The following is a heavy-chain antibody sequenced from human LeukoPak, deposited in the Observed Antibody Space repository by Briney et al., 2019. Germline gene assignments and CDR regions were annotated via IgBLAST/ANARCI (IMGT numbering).Heavy chain of an antibody. CDR2: IYCSGST. Sequence: PSETLSLTCTVSGGSISSSSYYWGWIRQPPGKGLEGIGSIYCSGSTYYNPSLKSRLTISVDTSKNQFSLKLSSVTAGDTAVYYRARRRGSGWPRLDYWGQGTLVTVSS. V-gene: IGHV4-39*01. CDR1: GGSISSSSYY. CDR3: ARRRGSGWPRLDY. J-gene: IGHJ4*02. D-gene: IGHD6-19*01.